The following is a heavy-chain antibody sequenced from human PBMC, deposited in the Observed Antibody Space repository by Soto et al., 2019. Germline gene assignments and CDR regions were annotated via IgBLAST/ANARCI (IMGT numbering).Heavy chain of an antibody. V-gene: IGHV6-1*01. CDR1: GDSVSSSSAA. Sequence: SQTLSLRCDISGDSVSSSSAAWNWIRQSPSRGLEWLGRTYYRSKWIHEYTVSMESRITINPDTSKNQFSLHIYSVTPEDTAVYYCAGVVWFRGMDVWGQGTPVTVSS. D-gene: IGHD3-16*01. CDR3: AGVVWFRGMDV. J-gene: IGHJ6*02. CDR2: TYYRSKWIH.